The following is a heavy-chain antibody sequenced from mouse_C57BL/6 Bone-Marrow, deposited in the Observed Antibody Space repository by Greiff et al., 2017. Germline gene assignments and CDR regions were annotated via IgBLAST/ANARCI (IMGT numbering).Heavy chain of an antibody. V-gene: IGHV1-81*01. CDR2: IYPRSGNT. Sequence: VQVVESGAELARPGASVKLSCKASGYTFTSYGISWVKQRTGQGLEWIGEIYPRSGNTYYNEKFKGKATLTADKSSSTAYMELRSLTSEDSAVXCCAREGDYYGSSSFDYWGQGTTLTVSS. D-gene: IGHD1-1*01. CDR1: GYTFTSYG. J-gene: IGHJ2*01. CDR3: AREGDYYGSSSFDY.